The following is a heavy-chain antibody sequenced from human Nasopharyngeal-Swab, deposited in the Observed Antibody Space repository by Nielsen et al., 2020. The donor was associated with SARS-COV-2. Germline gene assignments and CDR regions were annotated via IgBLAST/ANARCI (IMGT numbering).Heavy chain of an antibody. D-gene: IGHD2-15*01. CDR3: VKDRGAHSVVVVAAS. CDR2: ISSNGGST. V-gene: IGHV3-64D*06. J-gene: IGHJ4*02. Sequence: GESLKISCSASGSTFSSYTMHWVRQAPGKGLEHVSAISSNGGSTYYADSVKGRFTISRDNSKNTLNLQMSSLRAEDTAVYYCVKDRGAHSVVVVAASWGQGTLVTVSS. CDR1: GSTFSSYT.